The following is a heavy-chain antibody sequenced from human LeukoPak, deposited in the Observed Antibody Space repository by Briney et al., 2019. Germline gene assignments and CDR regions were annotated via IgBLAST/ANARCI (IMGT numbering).Heavy chain of an antibody. CDR1: GFTFSSYA. CDR3: ARVSYGDPGYFDY. J-gene: IGHJ4*02. V-gene: IGHV3-23*01. CDR2: ISGSGDNT. D-gene: IGHD4-17*01. Sequence: PGGSLRLSCAASGFTFSSYAMSWVRRTPGKGLEWVSGISGSGDNTLYADSVKGRFTISRDNSKNTLYLEMNSLRAEDTAVYYCARVSYGDPGYFDYWGQGTLVTVSS.